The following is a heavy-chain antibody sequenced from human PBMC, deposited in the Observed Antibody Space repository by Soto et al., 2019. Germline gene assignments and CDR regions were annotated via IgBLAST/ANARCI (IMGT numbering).Heavy chain of an antibody. Sequence: EVQLVESGGGLVQPGGSLRLSCAASGFIFTSYSMNWVRQAPGKGLEWLSYIRIDSNHIGYADSVRGRFTISSDIAKNSLYLQMNSLRDEDTAVYYCARDLSYAFDYWGQGTLVTVSP. CDR2: IRIDSNHI. D-gene: IGHD1-26*01. CDR1: GFIFTSYS. CDR3: ARDLSYAFDY. V-gene: IGHV3-48*02. J-gene: IGHJ4*02.